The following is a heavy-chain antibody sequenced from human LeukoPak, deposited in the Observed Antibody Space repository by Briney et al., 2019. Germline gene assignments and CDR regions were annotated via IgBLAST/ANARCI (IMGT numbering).Heavy chain of an antibody. V-gene: IGHV3-23*01. J-gene: IGHJ3*02. Sequence: GGSLRLSCAASGFFISTYAMSWVRQAPGKGLEWVSASATNGRSTYYADSVEGRFTISRDNSKNTLSLQMNSLRAEDTAVYYCAHRGGHEAFDIWGQGTVVTVSS. D-gene: IGHD5-12*01. CDR1: GFFISTYA. CDR2: SATNGRST. CDR3: AHRGGHEAFDI.